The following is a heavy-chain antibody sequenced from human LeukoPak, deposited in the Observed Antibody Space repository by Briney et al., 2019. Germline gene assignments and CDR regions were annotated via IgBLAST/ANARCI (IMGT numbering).Heavy chain of an antibody. CDR1: GFTFRNYG. D-gene: IGHD3-22*01. CDR3: ARYRRFNIFRGYQYYFDY. CDR2: ISSSSSYT. V-gene: IGHV3-11*03. Sequence: GGSLRLSCAASGFTFRNYGMSWIRQAPGKGLEWVSYISSSSSYTNYADSVKGRFTISRDNAKNSLYLQMNSLRAEDTAVYYCARYRRFNIFRGYQYYFDYWGQGTLVTVSS. J-gene: IGHJ4*02.